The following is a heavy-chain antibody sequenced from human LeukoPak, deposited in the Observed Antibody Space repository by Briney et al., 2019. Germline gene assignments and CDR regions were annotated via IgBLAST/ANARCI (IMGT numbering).Heavy chain of an antibody. Sequence: GGSPRLSCAASGFTFSSYSMSWVRQAPGKGLEWVPAISGSGGSTYYADSVKGRFTISRDNSKNTLYLQMNSLRAEDTAVYYCANAALLGPFDYWGQGTLVTVSS. CDR2: ISGSGGST. CDR3: ANAALLGPFDY. J-gene: IGHJ4*02. D-gene: IGHD2-15*01. CDR1: GFTFSSYS. V-gene: IGHV3-23*01.